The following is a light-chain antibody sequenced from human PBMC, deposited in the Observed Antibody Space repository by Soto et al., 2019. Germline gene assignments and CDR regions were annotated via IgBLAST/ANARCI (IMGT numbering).Light chain of an antibody. CDR1: QSVSSN. CDR3: QQYDNWPIT. Sequence: EIVMTQSPATLSVSPGERANLSCRASQSVSSNLAWYQQKPGQAPRLLISGASTRATGLPARFSGSGSGTEFTLIISSLQSEDSAVYYCQQYDNWPITFGQGTRLEIK. V-gene: IGKV3-15*01. J-gene: IGKJ5*01. CDR2: GAS.